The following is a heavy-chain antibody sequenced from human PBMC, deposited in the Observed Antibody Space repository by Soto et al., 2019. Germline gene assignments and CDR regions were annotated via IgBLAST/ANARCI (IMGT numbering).Heavy chain of an antibody. CDR3: VRDGTKTLRDWFDP. CDR2: IYYSGST. V-gene: IGHV4-39*02. CDR1: RGSISSGTNY. D-gene: IGHD1-1*01. Sequence: SETLSLTCTVSRGSISSGTNYWAWIRQPPGKGLEWIANIYYSGSTFYNPSLKSRVTISLDTSKNQFSLKLRSVTAADTAVYYCVRDGTKTLRDWFDPWGQGISVTVSS. J-gene: IGHJ5*02.